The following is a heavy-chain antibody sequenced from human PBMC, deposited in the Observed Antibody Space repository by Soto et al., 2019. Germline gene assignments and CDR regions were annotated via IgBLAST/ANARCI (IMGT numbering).Heavy chain of an antibody. CDR2: IKQDGSEK. CDR3: ARVGKTYYVILAGYISYYYYGMDV. D-gene: IGHD3-9*01. CDR1: GFTFSSFC. J-gene: IGHJ6*02. V-gene: IGHV3-7*01. Sequence: VGLKRLSWAAFGFTFSSFCMSWILQAQGKGLEWVANIKQDGSEKYYVDSVKGRFTISRDNAKNSLYLQMNSLRAEDTAVYYCARVGKTYYVILAGYISYYYYGMDVWVHGTTVTVSS.